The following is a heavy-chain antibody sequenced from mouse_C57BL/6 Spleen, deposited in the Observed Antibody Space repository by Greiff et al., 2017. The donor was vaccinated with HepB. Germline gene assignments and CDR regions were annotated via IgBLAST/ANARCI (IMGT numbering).Heavy chain of an antibody. V-gene: IGHV1-50*01. Sequence: QVQLQQPGAELVKPGASVKLSCKASGYTFTSYWMQWVKQRPGQGLEWIGEIDPSDSYTNYNQKFKGKATLTVDTSSSTAYMQLSSLTSEDSAVYYCARYYAPYYAMDYWGQGTSVTVSS. CDR1: GYTFTSYW. CDR3: ARYYAPYYAMDY. J-gene: IGHJ4*01. CDR2: IDPSDSYT. D-gene: IGHD1-1*02.